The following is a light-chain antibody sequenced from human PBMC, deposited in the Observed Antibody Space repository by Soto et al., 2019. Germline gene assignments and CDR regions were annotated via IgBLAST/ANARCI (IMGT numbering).Light chain of an antibody. CDR3: QRARSFPIT. CDR2: AAS. V-gene: IGKV1-12*01. Sequence: DIQITQSPSSVSASVGDRVTITCRASQNIDKWIAWYQQKPGKAPKLLIYAASSLRGGVPSRFSGSGSETDFSLTISSLQAEDFATYSCQRARSFPITYGQGKRLE. J-gene: IGKJ5*01. CDR1: QNIDKW.